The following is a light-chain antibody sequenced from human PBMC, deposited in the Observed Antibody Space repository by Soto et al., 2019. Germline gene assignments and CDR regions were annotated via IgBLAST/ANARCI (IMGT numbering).Light chain of an antibody. CDR1: QGISSF. J-gene: IGKJ4*01. CDR2: EAS. Sequence: DIHLTQSPSFLSASVGDRVTIPCRASQGISSFLAWYQQKPGQAPKLLIYEASALQSGVPSGLSGSRSGTEFTLTISSMQPEDFESYYCQQLNTYPLTFGGGTKVEIK. CDR3: QQLNTYPLT. V-gene: IGKV1-9*01.